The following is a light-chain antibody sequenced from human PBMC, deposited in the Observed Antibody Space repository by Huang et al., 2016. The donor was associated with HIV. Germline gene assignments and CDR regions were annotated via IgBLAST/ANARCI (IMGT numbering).Light chain of an antibody. CDR1: QCITTY. J-gene: IGKJ5*01. CDR3: QQSYSSIT. Sequence: DIQMTQSPSSLSASVGDRVTITCRTSQCITTYLNWYQKKPGKAPILLIYAASSLQSGVPSRFRSSGSGTDFALTISSLQPEDFATYSCQQSYSSITFGQGTRLEIK. CDR2: AAS. V-gene: IGKV1-39*01.